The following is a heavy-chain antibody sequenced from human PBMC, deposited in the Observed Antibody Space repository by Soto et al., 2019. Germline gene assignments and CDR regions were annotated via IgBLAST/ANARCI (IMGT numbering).Heavy chain of an antibody. CDR3: ARITMNGFDI. CDR2: IYYSGST. D-gene: IGHD3-22*01. Sequence: PSETLSLTCTVSGGSISSYYWSWIRQPPGKGLEWIGYIYYSGSTNYNPSLKSRVTISVDTSKNQFSLKLSSVTAADTAVYYCARITMNGFDIWGQGTMVTVSS. V-gene: IGHV4-59*08. J-gene: IGHJ3*02. CDR1: GGSISSYY.